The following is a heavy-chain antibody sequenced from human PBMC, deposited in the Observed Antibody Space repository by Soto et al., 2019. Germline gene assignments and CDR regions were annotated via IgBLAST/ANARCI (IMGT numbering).Heavy chain of an antibody. D-gene: IGHD3-10*01. V-gene: IGHV3-30-3*01. CDR3: ARDQDYYGSGSLSYGMDV. CDR2: ISYDGSNK. J-gene: IGHJ6*02. CDR1: GFTFSSYA. Sequence: QVQLVESGGGVVQPGWSLRLSCAASGFTFSSYAMHWVRQAPGKGLECVAGISYDGSNKYYADSVKGRFTISRDNSKDTLYLQMHSLRAEDTAVYYCARDQDYYGSGSLSYGMDVWGQGNAVTVSS.